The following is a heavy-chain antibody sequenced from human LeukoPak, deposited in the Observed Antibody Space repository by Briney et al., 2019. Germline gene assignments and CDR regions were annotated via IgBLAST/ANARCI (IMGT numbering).Heavy chain of an antibody. CDR3: AGDKRDDFWSGYPTAIDY. V-gene: IGHV3-30-3*01. CDR1: GFTFSSYA. Sequence: PGGSLRLSCAASGFTFSSYAMHWVRQAPGKGLEWVAVISYDGSNKYYADSVKGRFTISRDNSKNTLYLQMNSLRAEDTAVYYCAGDKRDDFWSGYPTAIDYWGQEPWSPSPQ. D-gene: IGHD3-3*01. CDR2: ISYDGSNK. J-gene: IGHJ4*01.